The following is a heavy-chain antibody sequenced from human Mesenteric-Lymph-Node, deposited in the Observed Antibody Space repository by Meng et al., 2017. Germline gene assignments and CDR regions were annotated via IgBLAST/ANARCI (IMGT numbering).Heavy chain of an antibody. CDR2: IKSDGSAT. CDR1: GFTLSSYW. J-gene: IGHJ5*01. V-gene: IGHV3-74*01. CDR3: ARRDWFDS. Sequence: GESLKISCAASGFTLSSYWMHWFRQAPGKGLVWVSRIKSDGSATSYADSVKGRFTISRDNAKNTLYLHMNSLRAEDTAVYYCARRDWFDSWGQGTLVTVSS.